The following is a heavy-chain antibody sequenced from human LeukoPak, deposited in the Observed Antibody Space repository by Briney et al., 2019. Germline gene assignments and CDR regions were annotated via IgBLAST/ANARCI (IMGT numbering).Heavy chain of an antibody. CDR2: ISSSSSYI. CDR3: ARGPPHTIFGVAMEFDY. J-gene: IGHJ4*02. D-gene: IGHD3-3*01. CDR1: GFTFSSYS. V-gene: IGHV3-21*01. Sequence: PGGSLRLSCAASGFTFSSYSMNWVRQAPGKGLEWVSSISSSSSYIYYADSVKGRFTISRDNAKNSLYLQMNSLRAEDTAVYYCARGPPHTIFGVAMEFDYWGQGTLVTVSS.